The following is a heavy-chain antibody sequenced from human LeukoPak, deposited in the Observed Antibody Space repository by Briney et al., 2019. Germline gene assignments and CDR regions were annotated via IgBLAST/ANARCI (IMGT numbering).Heavy chain of an antibody. D-gene: IGHD1-26*01. J-gene: IGHJ4*02. Sequence: GGSLRLSCATSGFTFSAYSLNWVRQVPGKGLEWVSSITTTSYVYYADSVKGRFTISRDNAKNSLFLQMSGLRAEDTAVYYCATGYSGSYDDWGQGTLVTVSS. CDR1: GFTFSAYS. V-gene: IGHV3-21*01. CDR2: ITTTSYV. CDR3: ATGYSGSYDD.